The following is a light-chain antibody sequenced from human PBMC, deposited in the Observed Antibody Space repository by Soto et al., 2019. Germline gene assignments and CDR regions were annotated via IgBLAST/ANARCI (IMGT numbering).Light chain of an antibody. CDR2: AS. J-gene: IGKJ3*01. CDR3: QHYGTSAL. V-gene: IGKV3-20*01. Sequence: EVVLTQSPGTLSLSPGERATLSCRASQSVSDMYLAWYKQKPGQAPRLLIYASNKATGIPDRFSGSGSGTDFTLTISRLEPEDFAVDYCQHYGTSALFGPETKVEIK. CDR1: QSVSDMY.